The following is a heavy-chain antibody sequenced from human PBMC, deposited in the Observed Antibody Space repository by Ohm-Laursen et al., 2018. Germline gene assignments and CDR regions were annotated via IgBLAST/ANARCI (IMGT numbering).Heavy chain of an antibody. V-gene: IGHV3-23*01. CDR2: ISNNGAGT. Sequence: SLRLSCAASGFSFTSYDMSWVRQAPGKGLEWVSSISNNGAGTYYADSVKGRFTISRDNSKNTLYLQMNSLRAEDTAVYYCARESTGAFDIWGQGAMVTVSS. J-gene: IGHJ3*02. CDR1: GFSFTSYD. CDR3: ARESTGAFDI.